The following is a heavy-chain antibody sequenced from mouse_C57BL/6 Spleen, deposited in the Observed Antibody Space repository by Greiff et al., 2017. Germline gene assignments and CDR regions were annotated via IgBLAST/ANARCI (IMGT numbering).Heavy chain of an antibody. J-gene: IGHJ2*01. CDR1: GFTFSSYT. Sequence: EVNVVESGGGLVKPGGSLKLSCAASGFTFSSYTMSWVRQTPEKRLEWVATISGGGGNTYYPDSVKGRFTISRDNAKNTLYLQMSSLRSEDTALYYCARHGGYDGYHYYFDYWGQGTTLTVSS. V-gene: IGHV5-9*01. CDR2: ISGGGGNT. D-gene: IGHD2-3*01. CDR3: ARHGGYDGYHYYFDY.